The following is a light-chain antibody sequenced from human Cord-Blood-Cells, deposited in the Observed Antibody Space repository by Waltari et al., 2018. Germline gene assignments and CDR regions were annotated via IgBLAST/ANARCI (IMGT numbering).Light chain of an antibody. Sequence: NFMLTQPHSVSESPGKTVTISCTRSRGSIASNYVQSYQQRPGSSPTTVIYEDNQRPSGVPDRFSGSIDSSSNSASLTISGLKTEDEADYYCQSYDSSNQVFGGGTKLTVL. J-gene: IGLJ3*02. CDR3: QSYDSSNQV. CDR1: RGSIASNY. V-gene: IGLV6-57*01. CDR2: EDN.